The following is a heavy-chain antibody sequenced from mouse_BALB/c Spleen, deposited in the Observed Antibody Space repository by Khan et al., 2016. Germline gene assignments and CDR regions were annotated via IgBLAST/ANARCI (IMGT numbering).Heavy chain of an antibody. CDR2: IWSDGST. J-gene: IGHJ4*01. CDR3: ARHEGDYDVSMDY. D-gene: IGHD2-4*01. CDR1: GFSLTSYG. V-gene: IGHV2-6-1*01. Sequence: QVQLKQSGPGLVAPSQSLSITCTISGFSLTSYGVHWVRQPPGKGLEWLVVIWSDGSTTYNSDLKSRLSISKDNSKSQVILKMNSLQTDDTAMYYCARHEGDYDVSMDYWGQGTSVTVSS.